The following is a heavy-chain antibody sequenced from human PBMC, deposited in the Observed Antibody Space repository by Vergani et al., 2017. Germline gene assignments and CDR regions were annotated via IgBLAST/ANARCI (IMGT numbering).Heavy chain of an antibody. CDR3: ARDLGRGWDDYGGNSAPHWSDP. D-gene: IGHD4-23*01. Sequence: QVQLQESGPGLVKPSQTLSLTCTVSGGSISSGSYYWSWIRQPAGKGLEWIGRIYTSGSTNYNPSLKSRVTISVDTSKNQFSLKLSSLTAADTAVYYCARDLGRGWDDYGGNSAPHWSDPWGQGTLVTVSS. CDR1: GGSISSGSYY. CDR2: IYTSGST. J-gene: IGHJ5*02. V-gene: IGHV4-61*02.